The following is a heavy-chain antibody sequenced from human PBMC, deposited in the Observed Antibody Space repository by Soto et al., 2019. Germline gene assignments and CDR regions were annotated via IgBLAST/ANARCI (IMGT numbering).Heavy chain of an antibody. V-gene: IGHV3-33*01. CDR3: ARGTVHFDY. CDR2: IWYDGSNK. D-gene: IGHD1-1*01. J-gene: IGHJ4*02. Sequence: QVQLVESGGGVVQPGRSLRLSCAASGFTFSSYGMHWVRQAPGKGLEWVAVIWYDGSNKYYADSVKGRFTISRDNPKNTLYLQMNSLRAEDTAVYYCARGTVHFDYWGQGTLVTVSS. CDR1: GFTFSSYG.